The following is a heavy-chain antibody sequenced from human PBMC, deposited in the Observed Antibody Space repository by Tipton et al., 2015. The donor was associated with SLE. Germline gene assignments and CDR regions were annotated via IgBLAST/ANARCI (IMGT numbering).Heavy chain of an antibody. CDR2: IRYDGSNK. CDR3: AKDPGYLYYFDY. J-gene: IGHJ4*02. CDR1: GFTFSSYG. V-gene: IGHV3-30*02. Sequence: SLRLSCAASGFTFSSYGMHWVRQAPGKGLEWVAFIRYDGSNKYYADSVKGRFTISRDNSKNTLYLQMNSLRAEDTAVYYCAKDPGYLYYFDYWGQGTLVTVSS. D-gene: IGHD5-18*01.